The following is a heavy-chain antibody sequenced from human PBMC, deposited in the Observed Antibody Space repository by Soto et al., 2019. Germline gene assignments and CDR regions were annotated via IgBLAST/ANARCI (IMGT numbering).Heavy chain of an antibody. D-gene: IGHD3-9*01. V-gene: IGHV3-33*01. Sequence: PGGSLRLSCAASGFTFSSYGMHWVRQAPGKGLEWVAVIWYDGNNKYYAGSVKGRFTISRDNSKNTLYLQMNSLRAEDTAVYYCAGRYFDGEYWFDPWGQGTLVTVSS. J-gene: IGHJ5*02. CDR1: GFTFSSYG. CDR2: IWYDGNNK. CDR3: AGRYFDGEYWFDP.